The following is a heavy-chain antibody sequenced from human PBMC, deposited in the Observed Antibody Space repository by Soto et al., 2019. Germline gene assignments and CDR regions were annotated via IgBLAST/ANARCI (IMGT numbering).Heavy chain of an antibody. V-gene: IGHV4-39*01. Sequence: ISSVSGGSISSSRYYWGWIRQPPGKGLEWIGSIYDSGSSYYNPSLKSRVTMSVDTSKNQFSLRLTSVTAADTAVYYCARHRAQCTSTSCYVHWFDPWGQGTLVTV. J-gene: IGHJ5*02. CDR1: GGSISSSRYY. D-gene: IGHD2-2*01. CDR2: IYDSGSS. CDR3: ARHRAQCTSTSCYVHWFDP.